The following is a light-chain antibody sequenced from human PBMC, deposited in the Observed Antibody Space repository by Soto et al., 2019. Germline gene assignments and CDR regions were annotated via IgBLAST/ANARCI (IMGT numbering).Light chain of an antibody. Sequence: DIQMTQSPSSVSASVGDRVTITCRASQGISHWLAWYQLKPGKAPKLLIYAASTLHSGVPSRFSGSGSGTDFTLTISNLQPEDFATYYGQHTSTFPPFTFGQGTRLDIK. CDR1: QGISHW. J-gene: IGKJ5*01. CDR2: AAS. CDR3: QHTSTFPPFT. V-gene: IGKV1-12*01.